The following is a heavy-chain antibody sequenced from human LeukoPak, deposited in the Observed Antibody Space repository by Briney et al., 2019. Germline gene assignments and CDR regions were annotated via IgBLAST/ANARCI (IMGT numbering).Heavy chain of an antibody. CDR1: GYTFTSYG. V-gene: IGHV1-18*01. CDR2: ISAYNGNT. Sequence: ASVKVSCKASGYTFTSYGISWVRQAPGQGLEWMGWISAYNGNTNYAQKLQGRVTMTTDTSTSTAYMELRSLRSGDTAVYYCARGHQPIVVVPAAIGGGWFDPWGQGTLVTVSS. D-gene: IGHD2-2*02. CDR3: ARGHQPIVVVPAAIGGGWFDP. J-gene: IGHJ5*02.